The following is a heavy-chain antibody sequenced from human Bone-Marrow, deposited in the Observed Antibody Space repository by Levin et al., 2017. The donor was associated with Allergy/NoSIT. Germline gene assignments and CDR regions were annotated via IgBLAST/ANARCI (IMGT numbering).Heavy chain of an antibody. V-gene: IGHV3-30*18. J-gene: IGHJ4*02. D-gene: IGHD3-22*01. CDR1: GFTFSSYG. CDR2: ISYDGSNK. CDR3: AKDRSYYDSSGYTYVDY. Sequence: GESLKISCAASGFTFSSYGMHWVRQAPGKGLEWVAVISYDGSNKYYADSVKGRFTISRDNSKNTLYLQMNSLRAEDTAVYYCAKDRSYYDSSGYTYVDYWGQGTLVTVSS.